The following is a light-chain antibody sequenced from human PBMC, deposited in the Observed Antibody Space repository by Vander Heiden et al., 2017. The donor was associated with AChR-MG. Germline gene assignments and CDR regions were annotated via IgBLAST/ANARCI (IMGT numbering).Light chain of an antibody. V-gene: IGKV3-15*01. CDR2: GAS. J-gene: IGKJ1*01. CDR3: QQYNNWPPWT. CDR1: QSVSSN. Sequence: EIVMTQSPATLSVSPGERATLSCRAGQSVSSNLAWYQQKPGQAPRLLIYGASTRATGIPARFSGSGCGTEFTLTISSRQSEDFAVYYCQQYNNWPPWTFGQGTKVEIK.